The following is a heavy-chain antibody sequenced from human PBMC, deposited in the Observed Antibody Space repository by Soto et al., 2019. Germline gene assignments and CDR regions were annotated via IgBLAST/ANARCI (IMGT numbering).Heavy chain of an antibody. CDR2: IHDGGTT. CDR1: GGSINSNRW. CDR3: AGQWAAGYGAFDP. J-gene: IGHJ5*02. Sequence: QVKLQESGPGLVKPSGTLSLTCAVSGGSINSNRWWTWVRQAPGKGLEWIGEIHDGGTTNYNLSLKRRVTLSIDESKHQFSLDMKSVSAADTAVYYCAGQWAAGYGAFDPWGQGILVTVSS. D-gene: IGHD3-9*01. V-gene: IGHV4-4*02.